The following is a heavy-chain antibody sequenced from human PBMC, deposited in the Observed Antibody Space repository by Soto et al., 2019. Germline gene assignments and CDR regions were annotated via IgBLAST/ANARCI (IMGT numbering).Heavy chain of an antibody. CDR2: ISFDGITT. J-gene: IGHJ4*02. CDR1: EFTSTPPG. Sequence: EVQLVESGEGVFSPGGPRRLPCTAFEFTSTPPGLPWARQAPGKGLVWVSRISFDGITTNYADSVKGRLTVSRDNAKNTVYLHVNTLRDEDTAVYYCARGGAMGVDYWGQGTLVTVSS. V-gene: IGHV3-74*01. D-gene: IGHD1-26*01. CDR3: ARGGAMGVDY.